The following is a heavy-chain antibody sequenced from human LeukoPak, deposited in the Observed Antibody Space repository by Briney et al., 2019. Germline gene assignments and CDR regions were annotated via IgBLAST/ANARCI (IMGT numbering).Heavy chain of an antibody. D-gene: IGHD3-22*01. V-gene: IGHV3-23*01. CDR3: AKDLLYYYDSSGAFDI. Sequence: GGSLRLSCAASGFTFSSYAMSWVRQAPGKGLEWVSAISGSGGSTYYADSVKGRFTISRDNSKNTLYLQMNSLRAEDTAVYYCAKDLLYYYDSSGAFDIWGQGTMVTVSS. CDR1: GFTFSSYA. CDR2: ISGSGGST. J-gene: IGHJ3*02.